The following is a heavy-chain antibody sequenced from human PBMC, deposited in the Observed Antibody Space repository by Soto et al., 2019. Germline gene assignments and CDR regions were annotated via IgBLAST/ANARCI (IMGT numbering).Heavy chain of an antibody. CDR3: ARRSIRSTYIFDY. D-gene: IGHD1-26*01. Sequence: PSETLSLTCTVSSGSINVRTYYWGWIRQPPGTGLEWIASISYSGSTYYNPSLRSRVTISADTSNNQFSLKVRSVTAADTAVYFCARRSIRSTYIFDYWGQGRLVTVSS. CDR1: SGSINVRTYY. V-gene: IGHV4-39*01. CDR2: ISYSGST. J-gene: IGHJ4*02.